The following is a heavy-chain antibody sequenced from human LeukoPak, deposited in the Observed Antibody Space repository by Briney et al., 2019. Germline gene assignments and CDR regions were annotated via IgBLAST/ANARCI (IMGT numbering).Heavy chain of an antibody. CDR1: GGSISSYY. D-gene: IGHD3-22*01. J-gene: IGHJ4*02. V-gene: IGHV4-59*01. CDR2: IYYSGST. Sequence: SETLSLTCTVSGGSISSYYWSWIRQPPGKGPEWIGYIYYSGSTNYNPSLKSRVTISVDTSKNQFSLKLSSVTAADTAVYYCARQDSSGYYYFDYWGQGTLVTVSS. CDR3: ARQDSSGYYYFDY.